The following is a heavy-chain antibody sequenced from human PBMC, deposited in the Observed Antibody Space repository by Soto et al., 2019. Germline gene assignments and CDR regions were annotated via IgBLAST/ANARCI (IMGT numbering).Heavy chain of an antibody. CDR2: IWHDGRNK. J-gene: IGHJ4*02. V-gene: IGHV3-33*01. Sequence: QVQLVESGGGVVQPGRSLRLSCAASGFTFSSFGMHWVRQAPGKGLEWVAVIWHDGRNKYYADFVKGRFTISRDNSKNTLVLQMNSLRVEDTAVYFCASRSPALDYWGQGTLVTVSS. CDR1: GFTFSSFG. CDR3: ASRSPALDY. D-gene: IGHD2-2*01.